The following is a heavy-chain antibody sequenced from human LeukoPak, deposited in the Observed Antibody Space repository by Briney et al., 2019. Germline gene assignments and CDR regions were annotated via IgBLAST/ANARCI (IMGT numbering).Heavy chain of an antibody. CDR2: ISYDGGSNK. CDR1: GFTFSSYA. J-gene: IGHJ4*02. V-gene: IGHV3-30-3*01. CDR3: AREERGHLVGY. D-gene: IGHD6-6*01. Sequence: TGGSLRLSCAASGFTFSSYAMHWVRQAPGKGLEWVALISYDGGSNKYYADSVKGRFTISRDNSENTLCLQMNSLRAEDTAVYYCAREERGHLVGYWGQGTLVTVSS.